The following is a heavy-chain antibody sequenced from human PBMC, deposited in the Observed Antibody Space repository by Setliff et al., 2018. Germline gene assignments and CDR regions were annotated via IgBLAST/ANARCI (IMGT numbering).Heavy chain of an antibody. CDR1: GFTFNAYS. Sequence: PGGSLRLSCVGSGFTFNAYSVNWVRQAPGKGLEWVSSISKSSSYIDYADSVKGRFTISRDNAKNSLYLQMNSLRVEDTAVYYCARDHRYSGYGWRHPVAFDMWGQGTLVTVSS. D-gene: IGHD5-12*01. J-gene: IGHJ3*02. CDR3: ARDHRYSGYGWRHPVAFDM. V-gene: IGHV3-21*06. CDR2: ISKSSSYI.